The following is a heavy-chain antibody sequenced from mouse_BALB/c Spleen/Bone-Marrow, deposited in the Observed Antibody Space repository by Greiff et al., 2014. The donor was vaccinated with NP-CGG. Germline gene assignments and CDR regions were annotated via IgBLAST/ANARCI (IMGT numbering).Heavy chain of an antibody. J-gene: IGHJ4*01. CDR2: ISGGSSII. V-gene: IGHV5-17*02. D-gene: IGHD1-2*01. Sequence: VQLKESGGGLVQPGGARKLSCAASGFTFSSFGMHWGRQAPEKGLGGVAYISGGSSIIYYADTVKGRFTISRDNPKNTLFLQMTSLRSEDTAIYYCARKDYFGYAAMDYWGQGTSVTVSS. CDR1: GFTFSSFG. CDR3: ARKDYFGYAAMDY.